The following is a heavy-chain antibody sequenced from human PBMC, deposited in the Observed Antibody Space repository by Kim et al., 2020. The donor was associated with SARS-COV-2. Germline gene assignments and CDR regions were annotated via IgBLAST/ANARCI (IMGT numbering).Heavy chain of an antibody. Sequence: GESLKISCKGSGYSFTSYWIGWVRQMPGKGLEWMGIIYPGDSDTRYSPSFQDQVTISADKSISTAYLQWSSLKASDTAMYYCARLIEPDYYYMDVWGKGTTGTDSS. CDR3: ARLIEPDYYYMDV. CDR2: IYPGDSDT. CDR1: GYSFTSYW. J-gene: IGHJ6*03. V-gene: IGHV5-51*01.